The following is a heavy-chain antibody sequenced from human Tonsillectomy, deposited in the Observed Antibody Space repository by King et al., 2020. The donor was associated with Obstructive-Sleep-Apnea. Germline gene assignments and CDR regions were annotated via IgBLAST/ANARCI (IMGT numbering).Heavy chain of an antibody. D-gene: IGHD1-20*01. Sequence: QVQLVESGGGVVQPGRSLRLSCAASGFTFSSYAMHWFRQAPGKGLELVAVISYDGSNKYYSDSVKGRFTISRDNSKNTLYLQMNSLRAEDTAVYYCARPYNWNDQAPFDYWGQGTLVTVSS. CDR3: ARPYNWNDQAPFDY. V-gene: IGHV3-30*04. CDR1: GFTFSSYA. CDR2: ISYDGSNK. J-gene: IGHJ4*02.